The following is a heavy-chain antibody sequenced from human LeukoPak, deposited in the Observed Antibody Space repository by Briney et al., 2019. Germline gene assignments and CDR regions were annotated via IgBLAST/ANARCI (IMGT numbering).Heavy chain of an antibody. CDR3: VKESGAVFGPDYFDS. V-gene: IGHV1-8*02. CDR2: MNPNSGNT. D-gene: IGHD6-19*01. Sequence: ASVKVSCKASGGTFSSYDINWVRQATGQGLEWMGWMNPNSGNTGYTQKFQGRVAMTRDNSITTAYMELSSLRSEDTAVYYCVKESGAVFGPDYFDSWGQGTLVTVAS. J-gene: IGHJ4*02. CDR1: GGTFSSYD.